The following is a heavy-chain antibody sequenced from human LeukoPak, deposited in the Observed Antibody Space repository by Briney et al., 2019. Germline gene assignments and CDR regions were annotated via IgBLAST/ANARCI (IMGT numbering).Heavy chain of an antibody. D-gene: IGHD3-22*01. CDR1: GFTFSTYS. Sequence: GGSLRLSCAVSGFTFSTYSMNWVCQAPEKGLEWVSYISSSSSTIYYADSVKGRFTISRDNAKNSLYLQMNSLRDEDTAVYYCAKDSDYYHSSGYYYAYFQHWGQASLLTVSS. J-gene: IGHJ1*01. CDR3: AKDSDYYHSSGYYYAYFQH. V-gene: IGHV3-48*02. CDR2: ISSSSSTI.